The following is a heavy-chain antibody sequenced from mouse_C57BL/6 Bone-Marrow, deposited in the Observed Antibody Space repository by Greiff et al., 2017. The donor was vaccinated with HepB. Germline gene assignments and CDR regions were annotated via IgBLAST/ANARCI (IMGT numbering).Heavy chain of an antibody. J-gene: IGHJ3*01. D-gene: IGHD1-1*01. Sequence: VQLKQSGPELVKPGASVKISCKASGYSFTDYNMNWVKQSNGKSLEWIGVINPNYGTTSYNQKFKGKATLTVDQSSSTAYMQLNRLTSDDSAVYYCARERNCYYYGSSLAYWGQGTLVTVSA. CDR3: ARERNCYYYGSSLAY. CDR2: INPNYGTT. V-gene: IGHV1-39*01. CDR1: GYSFTDYN.